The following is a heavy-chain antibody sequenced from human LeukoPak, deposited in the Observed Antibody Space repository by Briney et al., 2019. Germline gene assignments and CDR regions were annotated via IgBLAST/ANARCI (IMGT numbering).Heavy chain of an antibody. V-gene: IGHV1-2*02. CDR3: ARAVSAYYDFWSGYSEPFDY. Sequence: ASVKVSCKASGYTFTGYYMHWVRQAPGQGLEWMGWINPNSGGTNYAQKFQGRVTMTRDTSISTAYMELSRLRSDDTAVYYCARAVSAYYDFWSGYSEPFDYWGQGTLVTVSS. CDR1: GYTFTGYY. CDR2: INPNSGGT. J-gene: IGHJ4*02. D-gene: IGHD3-3*01.